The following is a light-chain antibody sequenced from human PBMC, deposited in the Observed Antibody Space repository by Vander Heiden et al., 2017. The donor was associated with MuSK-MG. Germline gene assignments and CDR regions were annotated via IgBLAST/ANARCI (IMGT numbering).Light chain of an antibody. Sequence: SSELTQDPPVSVALGQTVRITCQGDSLRGYYATWYQQKPGQAPVVVVHGKNNRPSGIPDRFSGSNSGNTAYLTITGAQAEDEAHYYCSARDPSVYQVLFGGGTKLTVL. CDR1: SLRGYY. V-gene: IGLV3-19*01. CDR2: GKN. J-gene: IGLJ2*01. CDR3: SARDPSVYQVL.